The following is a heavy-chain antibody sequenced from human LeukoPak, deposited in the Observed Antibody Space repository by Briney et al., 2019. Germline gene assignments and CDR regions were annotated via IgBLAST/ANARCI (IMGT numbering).Heavy chain of an antibody. CDR1: GYTFTSYY. CDR3: ARDLSFYGSGSQYYFDY. Sequence: SVKVSCKASGYTFTSYYMHWVRQAPGQGLEWMGRIIPIFGTANYAQKFQGRVTITTDESTSTAYMELSSLRSEDTAVYYCARDLSFYGSGSQYYFDYWGQGTLVTVSS. J-gene: IGHJ4*02. V-gene: IGHV1-69*05. CDR2: IIPIFGTA. D-gene: IGHD3-10*01.